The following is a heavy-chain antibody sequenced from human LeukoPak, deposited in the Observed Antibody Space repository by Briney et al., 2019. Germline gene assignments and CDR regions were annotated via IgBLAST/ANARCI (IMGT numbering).Heavy chain of an antibody. J-gene: IGHJ3*02. Sequence: SQTLSLTCTVSGGSISSGGSYWSWIRQHPGKGLEWIGYIYYNGGTYYNPSLKSRLTISSETSKNQFSLKLSSVTAADTVVYYCASDLGYCSGGSCWSIWGQGTMVTVS. CDR3: ASDLGYCSGGSCWSI. V-gene: IGHV4-31*03. CDR1: GGSISSGGSY. CDR2: IYYNGGT. D-gene: IGHD2-15*01.